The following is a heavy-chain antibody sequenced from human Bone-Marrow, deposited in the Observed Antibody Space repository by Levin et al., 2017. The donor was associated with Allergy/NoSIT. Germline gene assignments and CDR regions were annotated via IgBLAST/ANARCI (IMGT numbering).Heavy chain of an antibody. J-gene: IGHJ3*02. CDR2: IYPGDSDT. V-gene: IGHV5-51*01. CDR1: GYSFSNYW. D-gene: IGHD3-10*01. Sequence: RGESLKISCKGSGYSFSNYWIGWVRQMPGKGLEWMGIIYPGDSDTRYSPSFQGQVTISADKSISTAYLQWSSLKASDTAMYYCARPLMRDGSDIWGQGTLVTVSS. CDR3: ARPLMRDGSDI.